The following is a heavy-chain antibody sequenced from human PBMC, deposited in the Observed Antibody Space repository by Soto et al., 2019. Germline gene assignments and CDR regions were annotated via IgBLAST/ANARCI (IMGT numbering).Heavy chain of an antibody. Sequence: QVQVVESGGGVVQPGRSLRLSCAASGFTFSSFGMHWVRQAPGKGLEWVSPIWYDGSRKSYGDSVKGRFTISRDNSRNKMYLLMTSLRADDKAVYYCARDGSYYSLWSGYYPSRNGMDVWGQGTTVTVSS. D-gene: IGHD3-3*01. CDR2: IWYDGSRK. J-gene: IGHJ6*02. V-gene: IGHV3-33*01. CDR3: ARDGSYYSLWSGYYPSRNGMDV. CDR1: GFTFSSFG.